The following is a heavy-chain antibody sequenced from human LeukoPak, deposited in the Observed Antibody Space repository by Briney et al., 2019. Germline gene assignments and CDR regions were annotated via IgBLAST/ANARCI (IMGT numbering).Heavy chain of an antibody. CDR3: ARAYITIFGVVRAFDI. CDR2: INHSGST. J-gene: IGHJ3*02. CDR1: GGSFSGYY. Sequence: SETLSLTCAVYGGSFSGYYWSWIRQPPGKGLEWIGEINHSGSTNYNPSLKSRVTISVDTSKNQFSLKLSSVTAADTAVYYCARAYITIFGVVRAFDIWGQGTMVTVSS. D-gene: IGHD3-3*01. V-gene: IGHV4-34*01.